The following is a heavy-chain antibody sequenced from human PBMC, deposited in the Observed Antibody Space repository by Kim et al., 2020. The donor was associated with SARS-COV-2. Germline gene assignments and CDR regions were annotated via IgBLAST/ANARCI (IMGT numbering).Heavy chain of an antibody. Sequence: PSLKSRVTISVDKSKNQFSLKLSSVTAADTAVYYCARDLISGSYYGAFDIWGQGTMVTVSS. V-gene: IGHV4-4*02. CDR3: ARDLISGSYYGAFDI. J-gene: IGHJ3*02. D-gene: IGHD1-26*01.